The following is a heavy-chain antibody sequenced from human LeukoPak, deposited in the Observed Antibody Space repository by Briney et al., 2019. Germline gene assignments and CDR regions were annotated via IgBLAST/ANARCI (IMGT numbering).Heavy chain of an antibody. Sequence: PGGSLRLSCAASGFTVSSNYMSWVRQAPGKGLEWVSVIYSGGSTYYADSVKGRFTISGHNSKNTLYLQMNSLRAEDTAVYYCARAPEWLIFDYWGQGTLVTVSS. V-gene: IGHV3-53*04. CDR2: IYSGGST. CDR3: ARAPEWLIFDY. D-gene: IGHD6-19*01. J-gene: IGHJ4*02. CDR1: GFTVSSNY.